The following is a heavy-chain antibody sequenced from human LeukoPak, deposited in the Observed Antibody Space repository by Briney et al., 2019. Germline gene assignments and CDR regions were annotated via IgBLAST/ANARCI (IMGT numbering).Heavy chain of an antibody. J-gene: IGHJ4*02. CDR3: ARRDDSSGYHKIFDY. D-gene: IGHD3-22*01. V-gene: IGHV4-39*01. CDR1: GGSISSGPYY. CDR2: IYYGENT. Sequence: PSETLSLTCAVSGGSISSGPYYWGWIRQPPGKGLEWIGNIYYGENTYYNPSLKSRVTISIDTSKNQFYLKLSSLTAADTAVYYCARRDDSSGYHKIFDYWGPGTLVTVSS.